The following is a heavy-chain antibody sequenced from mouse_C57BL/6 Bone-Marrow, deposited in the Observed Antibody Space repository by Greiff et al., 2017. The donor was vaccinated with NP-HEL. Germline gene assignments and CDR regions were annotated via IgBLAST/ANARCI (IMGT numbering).Heavy chain of an antibody. CDR3: ARGQLRRRKNYAMDY. V-gene: IGHV1-42*01. J-gene: IGHJ4*01. CDR2: INPSTGGT. D-gene: IGHD3-2*02. CDR1: GYSFTGYY. Sequence: EVMLVESGPELVKPGASVKISCKASGYSFTGYYMNWVKQSPEKSLEWIGEINPSTGGTTYNQKFKAKATLTVDKSSSTAYMQLKSLTSEDSAVYYCARGQLRRRKNYAMDYWGQGTSVTVSS.